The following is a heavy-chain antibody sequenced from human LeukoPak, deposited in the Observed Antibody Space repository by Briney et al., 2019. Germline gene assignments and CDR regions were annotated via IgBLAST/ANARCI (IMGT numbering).Heavy chain of an antibody. V-gene: IGHV4-61*02. CDR2: IYTSGST. D-gene: IGHD4-17*01. J-gene: IGHJ3*02. CDR3: ARDRHYADRAFDI. Sequence: SETLSLTCTVSGGSISSGSYYWSWIRQPAGKGLEWIGRIYTSGSTNYNPSLKSRVTISVDTSKNQFSLKLSSVTAADTAVYYCARDRHYADRAFDIWGQGTMVTVSS. CDR1: GGSISSGSYY.